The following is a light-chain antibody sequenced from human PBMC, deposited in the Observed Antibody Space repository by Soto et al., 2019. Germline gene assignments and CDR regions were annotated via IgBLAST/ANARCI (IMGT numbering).Light chain of an antibody. Sequence: DIQMTQSPSSLSASVGDRVTITCQASQDIRTYLNWYQQKPGRAPKLLIYGASNLETGVPSRFSGSGYGTDFTFTISSLQPEDIATYYCQSHDNLPPFTFGPKTKVAIK. CDR3: QSHDNLPPFT. V-gene: IGKV1-33*01. CDR2: GAS. CDR1: QDIRTY. J-gene: IGKJ3*01.